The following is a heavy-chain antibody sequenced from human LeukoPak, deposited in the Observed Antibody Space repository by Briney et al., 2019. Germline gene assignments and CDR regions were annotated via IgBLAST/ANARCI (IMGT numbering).Heavy chain of an antibody. D-gene: IGHD3-16*01. CDR3: ARTTGGEDWFDP. J-gene: IGHJ5*02. CDR2: IYYNGNT. Sequence: SETLSLTCTVSDDSIRSSDYFWGWIRQPPGKGLEWIGEIYYNGNTFYNPSLKSRVTISVDTSKNQFSLKLSSVTAADTAVYYCARTTGGEDWFDPWGQGTLVTVSS. CDR1: DDSIRSSDYF. V-gene: IGHV4-39*01.